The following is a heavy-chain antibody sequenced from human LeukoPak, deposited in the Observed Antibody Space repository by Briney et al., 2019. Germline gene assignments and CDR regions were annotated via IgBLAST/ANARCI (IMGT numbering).Heavy chain of an antibody. CDR3: AKDPFGGVSITFDY. V-gene: IGHV3-23*01. CDR2: ISGSGGST. Sequence: GGSLRLSCAASGFAFSSYWMSWVRQAPGKGLEWVSSISGSGGSTYYADSVKGRFTISRDNSKNTLYLQMNSLRAEDTAVYYCAKDPFGGVSITFDYWGQGSLVTVSS. J-gene: IGHJ4*02. D-gene: IGHD3-16*01. CDR1: GFAFSSYW.